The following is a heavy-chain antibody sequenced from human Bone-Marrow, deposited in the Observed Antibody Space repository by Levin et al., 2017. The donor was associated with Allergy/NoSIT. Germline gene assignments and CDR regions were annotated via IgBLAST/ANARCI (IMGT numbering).Heavy chain of an antibody. CDR3: ARLDGYYFDY. CDR1: GGSISSAGYH. CDR2: ISYRGTT. J-gene: IGHJ4*02. Sequence: PSETLSLTCTVSGGSISSAGYHWTWIRQSPGKGLEWIGYISYRGTTYYNPSLKSRLTMSLDTSEQRFSLNLNSVTAADTAIYYSARLDGYYFDYWGQGTLVTVSS. V-gene: IGHV4-31*03. D-gene: IGHD3-9*01.